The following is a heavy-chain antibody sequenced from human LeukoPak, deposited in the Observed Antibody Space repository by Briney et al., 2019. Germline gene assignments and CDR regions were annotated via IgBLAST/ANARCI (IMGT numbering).Heavy chain of an antibody. CDR3: AKDRSGQFDY. CDR2: IRSKANSYAT. J-gene: IGHJ4*02. V-gene: IGHV3-73*01. Sequence: GGFLRLSCAASGFTFSGSAMHWVRQASGKGLEWVGRIRSKANSYATAYAASVKGRFTISRDGSKNTAYLQMNSLRAEDTAVYYCAKDRSGQFDYWGQGTLVTVSS. CDR1: GFTFSGSA. D-gene: IGHD3-22*01.